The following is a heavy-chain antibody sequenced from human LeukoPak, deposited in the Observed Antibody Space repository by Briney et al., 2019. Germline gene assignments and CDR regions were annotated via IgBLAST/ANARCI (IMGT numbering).Heavy chain of an antibody. Sequence: SETLSLTCTVSGGSIRGYYWTWIRQPPGKGLEWIRYIYYSGSVDYNPSLTSRVTISVDTSNNQFSLKLSSVTAADSALYYWAREYCSSTNCYFDYWGQGTLVTVSS. CDR3: AREYCSSTNCYFDY. D-gene: IGHD2-2*01. CDR1: GGSIRGYY. J-gene: IGHJ4*02. CDR2: IYYSGSV. V-gene: IGHV4-59*01.